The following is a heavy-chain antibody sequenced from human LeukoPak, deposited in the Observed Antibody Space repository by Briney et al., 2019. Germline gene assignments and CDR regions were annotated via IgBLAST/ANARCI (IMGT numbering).Heavy chain of an antibody. V-gene: IGHV3-30*02. CDR2: IRYDGSNK. CDR1: GFTFSNYG. D-gene: IGHD4-17*01. Sequence: GGSLRLSCAASGFTFSNYGIHWVRQAPGKGLEWVAFIRYDGSNKYYADSVKGRFTISRDNSKNTLYLQMNSLRAEDTAVYYCAKGGGYGDYVSFDYWGQGTLVTVSS. CDR3: AKGGGYGDYVSFDY. J-gene: IGHJ4*02.